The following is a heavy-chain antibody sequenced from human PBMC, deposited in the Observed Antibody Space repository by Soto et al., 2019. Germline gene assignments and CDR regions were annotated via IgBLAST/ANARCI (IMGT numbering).Heavy chain of an antibody. J-gene: IGHJ4*02. Sequence: EVQLLESGGGLVQPGGSLRLSCAASGFTFTTYAMSWVRQAPGKGLEWVSAISGSGGSTYYTDSVKGRFTISRDNSKNTLYLQRNRLRAEDTAVYYCEKNWDTTFSSSSHWGQGTLVTVSS. CDR3: EKNWDTTFSSSSH. D-gene: IGHD6-6*01. CDR1: GFTFTTYA. CDR2: ISGSGGST. V-gene: IGHV3-23*01.